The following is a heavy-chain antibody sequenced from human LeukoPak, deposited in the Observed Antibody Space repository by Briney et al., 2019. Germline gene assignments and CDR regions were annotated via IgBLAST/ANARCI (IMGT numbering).Heavy chain of an antibody. V-gene: IGHV4-34*01. J-gene: IGHJ5*02. D-gene: IGHD4-17*01. CDR2: INHSGST. Sequence: SETLSLTCAVYGGSFSGYYWSWLRQPPGKGLEWIGEINHSGSTNYNPSLTSRVTISVDTSKNQFSLKLSSVTAADTAVYYCARARRPTVTHGGWFDPWGQGTLVTVSS. CDR3: ARARRPTVTHGGWFDP. CDR1: GGSFSGYY.